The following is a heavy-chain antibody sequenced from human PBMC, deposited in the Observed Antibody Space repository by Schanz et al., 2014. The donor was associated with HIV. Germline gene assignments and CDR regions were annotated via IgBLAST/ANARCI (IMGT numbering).Heavy chain of an antibody. CDR1: GFSFSNFW. Sequence: EVRLVESGGGLVQSGGSLRLSCAASGFSFSNFWVTWVRQAPGKRLEWVASIKQDESEKYYADSVKGRFTISRDNAKNSLYLQMNSLRAEDTAVYYCVLPSAKIVGGLGEHYFDHWGQGTLVTVSP. J-gene: IGHJ4*02. CDR2: IKQDESEK. V-gene: IGHV3-7*01. CDR3: VLPSAKIVGGLGEHYFDH. D-gene: IGHD1-26*01.